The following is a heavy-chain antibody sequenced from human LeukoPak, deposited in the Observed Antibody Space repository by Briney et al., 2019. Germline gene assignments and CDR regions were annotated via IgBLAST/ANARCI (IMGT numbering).Heavy chain of an antibody. CDR1: GFTFSSYA. V-gene: IGHV3-30-3*01. CDR3: AREDGTDDYYYYYGMDV. J-gene: IGHJ6*02. D-gene: IGHD1-14*01. CDR2: ISYDGSNK. Sequence: PGGSLRLSCAASGFTFSSYAMHWVRQAPGKGLEWVAVISYDGSNKYYAGSVKGRFTISRDNSKNTLYLQMNSLRAEDTAVYYCAREDGTDDYYYYYGMDVWGQGTTVTVSS.